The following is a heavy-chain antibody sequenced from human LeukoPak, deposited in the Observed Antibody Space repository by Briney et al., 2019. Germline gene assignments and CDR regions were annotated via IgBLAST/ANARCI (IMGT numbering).Heavy chain of an antibody. CDR2: IIPILGIA. J-gene: IGHJ4*02. D-gene: IGHD5-12*01. Sequence: SVKVSCKASGGTFSSYAISWVRQAPGQGLEWMGRIIPILGIANYAQKFQGRDTITADKSTSTAYMELSSLRSEDTAVYYCASSSGRTLKYFDYWGQGTLVTVSS. V-gene: IGHV1-69*04. CDR3: ASSSGRTLKYFDY. CDR1: GGTFSSYA.